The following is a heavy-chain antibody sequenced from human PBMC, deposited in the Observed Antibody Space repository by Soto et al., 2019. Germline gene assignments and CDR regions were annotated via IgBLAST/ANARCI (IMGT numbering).Heavy chain of an antibody. D-gene: IGHD3-10*01. CDR1: GFTFSSYE. CDR3: AREELAGGYYYGMDV. Sequence: EVQLVESGGGLVQPGGSLRLSCAASGFTFSSYEMNWVRQAPGKGLEWVSYISSSGSTIYYADSVKGRFTISRDNAKNSLYLLMNSVRAEDTAVYYCAREELAGGYYYGMDVWGQGTTVTVSS. CDR2: ISSSGSTI. V-gene: IGHV3-48*03. J-gene: IGHJ6*02.